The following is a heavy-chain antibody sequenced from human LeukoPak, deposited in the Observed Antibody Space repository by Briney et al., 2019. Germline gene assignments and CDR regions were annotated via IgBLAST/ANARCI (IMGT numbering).Heavy chain of an antibody. D-gene: IGHD6-13*01. Sequence: ASVKVSCKAPGYTFTVYYMHWVRQAPGQGLEWMGWINPNSGGTNYAQKFQGRVTMTRDTSISTAYMELSRLRSDDTAVYYCARGRTIAAAGPPFDYWGQGTLVTVSS. J-gene: IGHJ4*02. CDR2: INPNSGGT. CDR3: ARGRTIAAAGPPFDY. V-gene: IGHV1-2*02. CDR1: GYTFTVYY.